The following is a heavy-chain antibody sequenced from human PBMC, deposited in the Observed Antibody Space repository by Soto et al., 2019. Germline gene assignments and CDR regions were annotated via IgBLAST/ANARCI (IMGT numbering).Heavy chain of an antibody. CDR3: ARARTSKGGMDI. CDR2: IISGGTRV. CDR1: GFTFSSDW. V-gene: IGHV3-74*01. J-gene: IGHJ6*02. Sequence: EVQLVESGGGLVQPGGSLRLSCAASGFTFSSDWMNWVRQSPGKGLEWVSRIISGGTRVSYADSVKGRFIITRDNAKNTLYLEMHSLTADDTAVYYCARARTSKGGMDIWVQGTTVTVSS.